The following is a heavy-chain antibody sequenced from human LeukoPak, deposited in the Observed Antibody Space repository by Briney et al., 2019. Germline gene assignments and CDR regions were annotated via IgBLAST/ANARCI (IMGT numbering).Heavy chain of an antibody. V-gene: IGHV3-33*06. CDR3: AKGAEYFRH. J-gene: IGHJ1*01. CDR2: IWYDGSNK. Sequence: PRESLRLSCAASGFTFSSYGMHWVRQAPGKGLEWVAVIWYDGSNKYYADSVKGRFTLSRDNSKNTLYLQMNSPRAEDTAVYYCAKGAEYFRHWGQGTLVTVSS. CDR1: GFTFSSYG.